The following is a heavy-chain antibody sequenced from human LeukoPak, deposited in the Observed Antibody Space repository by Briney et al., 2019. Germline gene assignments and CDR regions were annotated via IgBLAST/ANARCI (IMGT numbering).Heavy chain of an antibody. CDR2: ISGSSNYI. Sequence: PGGSLRLSCAASGFTFSSYRMNWVRQAPGKGLEWVSSISGSSNYIYYADSVKGRFSISRDNTNNSLYLQMNSLRAEDTAMYYCARDLRKLSDDWGQGTLVTVSP. D-gene: IGHD1-7*01. V-gene: IGHV3-21*01. J-gene: IGHJ4*02. CDR1: GFTFSSYR. CDR3: ARDLRKLSDD.